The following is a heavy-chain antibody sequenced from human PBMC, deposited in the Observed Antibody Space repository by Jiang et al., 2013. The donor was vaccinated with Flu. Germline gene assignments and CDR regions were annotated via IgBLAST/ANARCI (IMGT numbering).Heavy chain of an antibody. CDR2: LLQWEH. V-gene: IGHV4-61*01. Sequence: PSETLSLTCTVSGGSVSSGSYYWSWIRQPPREGTGVDWVYLLQWEHQLQPSLKSRVTISVDTSKNQFSLKLSSVTAADTAVYYCARDGIYYDSSGYPHDAFDIWGQGTMVAVSS. CDR3: ARDGIYYDSSGYPHDAFDI. CDR1: GGSVSSGSYY. J-gene: IGHJ3*02. D-gene: IGHD3-22*01.